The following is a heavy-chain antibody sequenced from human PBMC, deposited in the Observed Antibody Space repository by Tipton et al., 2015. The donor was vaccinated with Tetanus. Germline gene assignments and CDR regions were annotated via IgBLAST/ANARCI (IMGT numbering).Heavy chain of an antibody. J-gene: IGHJ6*03. Sequence: VSGGSISSSSYYWGWIRQPPGKGLEWIGSIYYSGSTYYNPSLKSRLTISVDTSKNQFSLKLSSVTAADTAVYYCARHVEQLVPYYYYYMDVWGEGTTVTVSS. CDR2: IYYSGST. CDR1: GGSISSSSYY. D-gene: IGHD6-6*01. CDR3: ARHVEQLVPYYYYYMDV. V-gene: IGHV4-39*01.